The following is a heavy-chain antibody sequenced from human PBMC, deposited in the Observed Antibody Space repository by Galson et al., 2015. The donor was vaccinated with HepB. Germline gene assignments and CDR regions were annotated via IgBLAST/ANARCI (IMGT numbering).Heavy chain of an antibody. J-gene: IGHJ4*02. CDR2: IIPILGIA. Sequence: SVKVSCKASGGTFSSYTISWVRQAPGQGLEWMGRIIPILGIANYAQKFQGRVTITADKSTSTAYMELSSLRSEDTAVYYCAILGYSSGWYLVDWGQGTLVTVSS. V-gene: IGHV1-69*02. D-gene: IGHD6-19*01. CDR1: GGTFSSYT. CDR3: AILGYSSGWYLVD.